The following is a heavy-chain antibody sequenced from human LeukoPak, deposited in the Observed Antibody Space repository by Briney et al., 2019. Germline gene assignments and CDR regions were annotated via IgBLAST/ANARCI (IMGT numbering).Heavy chain of an antibody. Sequence: SETLSLTCTVSGGSINSRSYYWGWIRQPPGKGLEWIGSVYYGGTTYCNPSLKSRVTISEDTSKNQFSLKLSSVTAADTAVYYCARRATTVTTGYYYYYMDVWGKGTTVTVSS. V-gene: IGHV4-39*01. D-gene: IGHD4-17*01. J-gene: IGHJ6*03. CDR3: ARRATTVTTGYYYYYMDV. CDR2: VYYGGTT. CDR1: GGSINSRSYY.